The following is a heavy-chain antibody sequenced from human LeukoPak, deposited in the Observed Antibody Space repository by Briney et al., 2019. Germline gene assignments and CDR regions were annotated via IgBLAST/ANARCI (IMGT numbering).Heavy chain of an antibody. D-gene: IGHD4-17*01. V-gene: IGHV4-4*07. CDR3: ARDHPDYGDFTDAFDI. J-gene: IGHJ3*02. Sequence: PSETLSLTCTVSGGSISSYYWSWIRQPAGKGLEWIGRIYTSGGTNYNPSLKSRVTMSVDTSKNQFSLKLSSVTAADTAVYYCARDHPDYGDFTDAFDIWGQGTMVTVSS. CDR1: GGSISSYY. CDR2: IYTSGGT.